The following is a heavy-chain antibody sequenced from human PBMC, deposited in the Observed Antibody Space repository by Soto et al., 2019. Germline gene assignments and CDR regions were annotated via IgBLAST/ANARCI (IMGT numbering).Heavy chain of an antibody. J-gene: IGHJ4*02. D-gene: IGHD3-10*01. CDR1: GYTFTGYY. Sequence: ASVKVSCKASGYTFTGYYMHWVRQAPGQGLEWMGWINPNSGGTNYAQKFQGRVTMTRDTSISTAYMELSRLRSDDTAVYYCARDYYGSVLFDYWGQGTLVTVSS. CDR3: ARDYYGSVLFDY. CDR2: INPNSGGT. V-gene: IGHV1-2*02.